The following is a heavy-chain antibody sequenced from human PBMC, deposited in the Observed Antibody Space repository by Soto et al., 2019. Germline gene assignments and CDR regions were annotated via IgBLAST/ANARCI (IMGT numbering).Heavy chain of an antibody. CDR2: IKSKTDGGTT. D-gene: IGHD6-6*01. J-gene: IGHJ6*02. CDR3: TTPRPLDYYYGMDV. V-gene: IGHV3-15*07. CDR1: GFSFSNAW. Sequence: GGSLRLSCAASGFSFSNAWMNWVRQAPGKGLEWVGRIKSKTDGGTTDYTAPVKGRFTISRDDSKNTLYLQMNSLKTEDTVVYFCTTPRPLDYYYGMDVWGQGTTVTVSS.